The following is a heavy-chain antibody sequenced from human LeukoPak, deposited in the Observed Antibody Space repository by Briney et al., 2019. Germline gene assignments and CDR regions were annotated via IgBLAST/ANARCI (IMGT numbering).Heavy chain of an antibody. Sequence: PGGSLRLSCAASGFTFSSYEMNWVRQAPGKGLEWVSQISSSGINMYYADSVKGRFTISRDNDKNSLYLQMNSLRAEDTAVYYCARRFDSWGQGTLVTVSS. CDR1: GFTFSSYE. CDR2: ISSSGINM. J-gene: IGHJ4*02. CDR3: ARRFDS. V-gene: IGHV3-48*03.